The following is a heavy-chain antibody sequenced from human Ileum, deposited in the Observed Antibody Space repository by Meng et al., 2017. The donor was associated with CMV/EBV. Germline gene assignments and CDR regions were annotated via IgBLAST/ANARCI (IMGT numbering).Heavy chain of an antibody. CDR1: GFTFGDYA. J-gene: IGHJ6*02. Sequence: GESLKISCTASGFTFGDYAMRWVRQAPGKGLEWVSFIGSKAYGGTTEYAASVKGRFTISRDDSKSIAYLQMNSLKTEDTAVYYCTRDLVVVRPAAKLNYYYNGMDVWGQGTTVTGSS. CDR3: TRDLVVVRPAAKLNYYYNGMDV. CDR2: IGSKAYGGTT. D-gene: IGHD2-2*01. V-gene: IGHV3-49*04.